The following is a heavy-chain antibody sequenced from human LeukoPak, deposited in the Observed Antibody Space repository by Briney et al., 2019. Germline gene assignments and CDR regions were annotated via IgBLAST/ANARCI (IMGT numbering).Heavy chain of an antibody. CDR2: INPNSGGT. J-gene: IGHJ4*02. Sequence: ASVKVSCKASGYTFTGYYMHWVRQAPGQGLEWMGWINPNSGGTNYAQKFQGRVTMTRDTSISTAYMELSRLRSDDTVVYYCARARGSIVVVPAAMDYWGQGTLVTVSS. D-gene: IGHD2-2*01. CDR1: GYTFTGYY. CDR3: ARARGSIVVVPAAMDY. V-gene: IGHV1-2*02.